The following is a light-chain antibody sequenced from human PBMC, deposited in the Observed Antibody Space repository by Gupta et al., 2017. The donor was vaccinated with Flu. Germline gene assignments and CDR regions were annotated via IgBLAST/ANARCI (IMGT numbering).Light chain of an antibody. J-gene: IGKJ2*01. Sequence: EIVLTQSPATLSLSPGERATLSCRASQSVGTYLAWYKQKPGQTPRLLIYDASNRDTGIPARFSDSGYGTDFTLTISSREPEDFAVYYCQKHSNWPPHTFGQGTRLEIK. V-gene: IGKV3-11*01. CDR2: DAS. CDR3: QKHSNWPPHT. CDR1: QSVGTY.